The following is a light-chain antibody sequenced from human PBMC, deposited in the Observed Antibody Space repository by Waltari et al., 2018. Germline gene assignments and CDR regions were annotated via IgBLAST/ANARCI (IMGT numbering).Light chain of an antibody. J-gene: IGLJ3*02. Sequence: QSALTQPASVSGSYGQSITISCGDVAYFNLVSWYQQQPGKAPKVIIYEGNKRPSGLSDRFSGSKSGNTASLTISGLQADDQADYYCCSYAGGTSWVFGGWTKLTVL. CDR3: CSYAGGTSWV. V-gene: IGLV2-23*01. CDR2: EGN. CDR1: DVAYFNL.